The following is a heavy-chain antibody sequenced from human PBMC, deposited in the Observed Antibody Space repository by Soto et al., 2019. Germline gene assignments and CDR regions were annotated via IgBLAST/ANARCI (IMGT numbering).Heavy chain of an antibody. Sequence: ASVKVSCKASGYTFTSYGINWVRQAPGQGLEWMGWISAYNGNTNYAQKFQGRVTMTTDTSTSTAYMELRSLRSDDTAVYYCARVWVGTTFAYYYGMDVWGQGTTVTVSS. J-gene: IGHJ6*02. D-gene: IGHD1-26*01. CDR2: ISAYNGNT. V-gene: IGHV1-18*01. CDR1: GYTFTSYG. CDR3: ARVWVGTTFAYYYGMDV.